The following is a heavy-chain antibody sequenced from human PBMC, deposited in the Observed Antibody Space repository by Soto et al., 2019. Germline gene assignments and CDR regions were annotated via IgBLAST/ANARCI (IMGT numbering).Heavy chain of an antibody. CDR3: ARGDYGDSSRIENFDY. CDR1: GFTFSSYG. Sequence: GGSLRLSCAASGFTFSSYGMHWVRQAPGKGLEWVAVIWYDGSNKYYADSVKGRFTISRDNSKNTLYLQMNSLRAEDTAVYYCARGDYGDSSRIENFDYWGQGTLVTVSS. J-gene: IGHJ4*02. CDR2: IWYDGSNK. V-gene: IGHV3-33*01. D-gene: IGHD4-17*01.